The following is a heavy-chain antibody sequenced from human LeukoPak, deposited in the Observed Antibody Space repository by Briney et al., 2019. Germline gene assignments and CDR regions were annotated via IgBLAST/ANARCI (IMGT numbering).Heavy chain of an antibody. Sequence: GGSLRLSCAASGFTFSSYAMSWVRQAPGKGLEWVSAISGSGGSTYYADSVKGRFTISRDNSKNTLYLQMNSLRAEDTAVYYCAKVGSDCSSTSCYPAPEYFQHWGQAPWSPSPQ. J-gene: IGHJ1*01. CDR2: ISGSGGST. CDR3: AKVGSDCSSTSCYPAPEYFQH. CDR1: GFTFSSYA. D-gene: IGHD2-2*01. V-gene: IGHV3-23*01.